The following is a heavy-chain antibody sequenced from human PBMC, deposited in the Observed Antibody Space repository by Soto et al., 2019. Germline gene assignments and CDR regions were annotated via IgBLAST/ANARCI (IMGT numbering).Heavy chain of an antibody. CDR3: ARVNYDDVWGSYRPYGMDV. Sequence: QLQLQESGSGLVKPSQTLSLTCAVSGGSISSGGYSWSWIRQPPGKGLEWIGYIYHSGSTYYNPSLKSRVTISVDRSKNQFSLKMRSVTAADTAVYYCARVNYDDVWGSYRPYGMDVWGQGTTVTVSS. CDR2: IYHSGST. J-gene: IGHJ6*02. V-gene: IGHV4-30-2*01. D-gene: IGHD3-16*02. CDR1: GGSISSGGYS.